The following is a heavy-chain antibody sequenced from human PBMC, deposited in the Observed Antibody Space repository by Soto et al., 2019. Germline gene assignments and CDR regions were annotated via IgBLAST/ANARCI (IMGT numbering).Heavy chain of an antibody. J-gene: IGHJ4*02. V-gene: IGHV5-51*01. CDR1: QYSFTNNC. Sequence: PGESKKISCMSSQYSFTNNCSGWLRQMPGKGLGWMGIIYPGDSDTRYSPSFQGQVTISADKSISTAYLQWSSLKASDTAMYYCARRDSGSLAFDYWGQGTL. D-gene: IGHD1-26*01. CDR2: IYPGDSDT. CDR3: ARRDSGSLAFDY.